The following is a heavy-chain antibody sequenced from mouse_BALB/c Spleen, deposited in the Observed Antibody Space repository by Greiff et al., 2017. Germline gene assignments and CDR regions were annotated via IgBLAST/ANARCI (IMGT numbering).Heavy chain of an antibody. Sequence: EVKVEESGGGLVQPGGSMKLSCVASGFTFSNYWMNWVRQSPEKGLEWVAEIRLKSNNYATHYAESVKGRFTISRDDSKSSVYLQMNNLRAEDTGIYYCTSPYYYGSSYWYFDVWGAGTTVTVSS. J-gene: IGHJ1*01. CDR2: IRLKSNNYAT. D-gene: IGHD1-1*01. CDR1: GFTFSNYW. V-gene: IGHV6-6*02. CDR3: TSPYYYGSSYWYFDV.